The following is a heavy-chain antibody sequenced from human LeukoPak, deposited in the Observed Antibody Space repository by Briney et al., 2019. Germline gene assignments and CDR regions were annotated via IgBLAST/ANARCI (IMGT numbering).Heavy chain of an antibody. CDR3: ARGTSSGFDY. CDR2: IGSGGDP. Sequence: GGSLRLSCAASGFTFSSYDIHWVRQAAGEGLEWVSAIGSGGDPFYAGSVKGRFTISRENAKNSLYLQMNSLRAGDTAVYHCARGTSSGFDYWGQGTLVTVSS. J-gene: IGHJ4*02. CDR1: GFTFSSYD. V-gene: IGHV3-13*05. D-gene: IGHD6-19*01.